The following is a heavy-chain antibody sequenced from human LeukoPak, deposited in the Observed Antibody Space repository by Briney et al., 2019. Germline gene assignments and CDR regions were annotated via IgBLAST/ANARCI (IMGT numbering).Heavy chain of an antibody. J-gene: IGHJ4*02. CDR1: GFTFDDYA. D-gene: IGHD2-21*02. Sequence: GRSLRLSRAASGFTFDDYAMHWVRQAPGKGLEWVSGISWNSGSIGYADSVKGRFTISRDNAKNSLYLQMNSLRAEDTALYYCAKEVEGDSYYFDYWGQGTLVTVSS. V-gene: IGHV3-9*01. CDR3: AKEVEGDSYYFDY. CDR2: ISWNSGSI.